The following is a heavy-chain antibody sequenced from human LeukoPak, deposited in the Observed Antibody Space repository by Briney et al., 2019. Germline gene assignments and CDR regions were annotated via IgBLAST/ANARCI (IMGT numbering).Heavy chain of an antibody. CDR2: INPNSGGT. CDR3: ARGSRIVGAREAFAV. J-gene: IGHJ3*01. Sequence: ASVKVSCKASGYTFTGYYMHWVRQAPGQGLEWMGWINPNSGGTNYAQKFQGRVTMTRDTSLSTAYMGLSSLRSDDTAVYYCARGSRIVGAREAFAVWGQGTMVTVSS. V-gene: IGHV1-2*02. D-gene: IGHD1-26*01. CDR1: GYTFTGYY.